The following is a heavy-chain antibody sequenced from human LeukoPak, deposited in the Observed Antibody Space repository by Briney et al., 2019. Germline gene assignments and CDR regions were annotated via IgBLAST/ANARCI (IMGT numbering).Heavy chain of an antibody. CDR3: GRVRHGAFDI. V-gene: IGHV4-59*01. CDR1: GGSISTYY. J-gene: IGHJ3*02. CDR2: IYYSGST. Sequence: KPSETLSLTCTVSGGSISTYYWSWIRHPPGKGLEWIGYIYYSGSTNYNPSLKSRVTISVDTSKNQFSLKLSSVTAADTAVYYCGRVRHGAFDIWGQGTMVTVSS.